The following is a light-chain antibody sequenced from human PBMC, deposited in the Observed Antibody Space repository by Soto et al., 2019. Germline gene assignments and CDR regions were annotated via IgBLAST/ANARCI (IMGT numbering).Light chain of an antibody. CDR2: GAS. V-gene: IGKV3-15*01. J-gene: IGKJ1*01. CDR1: QSVSDN. CDR3: LQDYNYPWT. Sequence: EIVMTQSPATLSVSPGERATLSCRASQSVSDNLAWYQQRPGQAPRLLIYGASIRAAGIPARISGSGSGTEFTLTISSLQSEDFATYYCLQDYNYPWTFGQGTKVEIK.